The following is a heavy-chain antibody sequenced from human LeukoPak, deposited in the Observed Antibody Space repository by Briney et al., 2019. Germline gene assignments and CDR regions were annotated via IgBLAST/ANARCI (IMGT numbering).Heavy chain of an antibody. J-gene: IGHJ6*02. Sequence: GGSLRLSCAASGFTFSSYSMNWVRQAPGKGLEWVSSISSSSSYIYYADSVKGRFTISRDNAKNSLYLQMNSLRAEDTAVYYCARDRDSSSWYYYGMDVWGQGTTVTVSS. V-gene: IGHV3-21*01. CDR1: GFTFSSYS. CDR2: ISSSSSYI. CDR3: ARDRDSSSWYYYGMDV. D-gene: IGHD6-13*01.